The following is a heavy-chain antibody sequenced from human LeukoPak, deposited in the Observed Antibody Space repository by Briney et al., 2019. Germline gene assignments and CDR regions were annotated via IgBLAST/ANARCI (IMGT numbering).Heavy chain of an antibody. D-gene: IGHD3-10*01. J-gene: IGHJ4*02. CDR1: GFTFSTYG. V-gene: IGHV3-33*01. CDR2: IWYDGSSK. CDR3: ARGGSRSYYSAFDY. Sequence: PGRSLRLSCAASGFTFSTYGMHWVRQAPGKGLEWVAFIWYDGSSKYYADSVKGRFTISRDNSKNTLYLQMNSLRAEDTAVYYCARGGSRSYYSAFDYWGQGTLVTVSS.